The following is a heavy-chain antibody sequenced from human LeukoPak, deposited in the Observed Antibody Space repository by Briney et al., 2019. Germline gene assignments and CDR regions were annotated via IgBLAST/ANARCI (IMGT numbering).Heavy chain of an antibody. V-gene: IGHV3-64*01. CDR3: ARGNYGDYHFDY. CDR2: FSSNGGST. J-gene: IGHJ4*02. Sequence: GGSLRLSCAASGFIFSSYAMHWVRQAPGKGLEYVSAFSSNGGSTYYANSVKGRFTISRDNSKNTLYLQMGSLRAEDTAVYYCARGNYGDYHFDYWGQGTLVTVSS. CDR1: GFIFSSYA. D-gene: IGHD4-17*01.